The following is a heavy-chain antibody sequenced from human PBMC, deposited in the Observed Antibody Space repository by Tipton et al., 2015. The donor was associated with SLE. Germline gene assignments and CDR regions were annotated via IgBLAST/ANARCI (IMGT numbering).Heavy chain of an antibody. Sequence: TLSLTCTVSGGSMNSGNYYWTWIRQPAGKGLEWIGRVSTTGSTSYNPSLRGRVFISLDTSKNQFSLELSSVTSADTAVYYCARVDGDYGDAFDIWGQGTLVTVSS. D-gene: IGHD4-17*01. J-gene: IGHJ3*02. CDR2: VSTTGST. CDR1: GGSMNSGNYY. CDR3: ARVDGDYGDAFDI. V-gene: IGHV4-61*02.